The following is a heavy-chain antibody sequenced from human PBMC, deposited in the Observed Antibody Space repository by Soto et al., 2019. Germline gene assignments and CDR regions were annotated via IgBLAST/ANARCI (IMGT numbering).Heavy chain of an antibody. CDR1: GGSISSYY. Sequence: PSETLSLTCTVSGGSISSYYWSWIRQSPSRGLEWLGRTYYRSKWYNDYAVSVKGRITINPDTSNNQLSLQLNSVTPDDTAVYYCARLKGNSWLDSWGQGTLVTVSS. CDR2: TYYRSKWYN. CDR3: ARLKGNSWLDS. J-gene: IGHJ5*01. V-gene: IGHV6-1*01.